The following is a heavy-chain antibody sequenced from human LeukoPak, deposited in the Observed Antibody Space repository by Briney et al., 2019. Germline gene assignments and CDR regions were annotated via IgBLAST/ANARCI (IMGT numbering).Heavy chain of an antibody. CDR2: IYYSGST. Sequence: ASETLSLTCAVYGGSFSGYYWSWIRQPPGKGLEWIGSIYYSGSTYYNPSLKSRVTISVDTSKNQFSLKLSSVTAADTAVYYCARGDIITMVRGVIIPTYYFDYWGQGTLVTVSS. CDR1: GGSFSGYY. V-gene: IGHV4-34*01. J-gene: IGHJ4*02. D-gene: IGHD3-10*01. CDR3: ARGDIITMVRGVIIPTYYFDY.